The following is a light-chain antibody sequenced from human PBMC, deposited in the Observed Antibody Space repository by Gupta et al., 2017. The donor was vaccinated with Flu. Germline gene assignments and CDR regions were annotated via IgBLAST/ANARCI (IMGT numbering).Light chain of an antibody. CDR3: EEWDDRMSGPV. CDR2: RSD. J-gene: IGLJ3*02. V-gene: IGLV1-47*01. Sequence: QSVVTQPPSASGTPAPRVSISCSGSRSNIGNNYVYWYQKVPGPAPKVLIDRSDQRPSGVPDRFSGSKADTSESRAIRGLRSEDEAEADCEEWDDRMSGPVFGGGTKLTVL. CDR1: RSNIGNNY.